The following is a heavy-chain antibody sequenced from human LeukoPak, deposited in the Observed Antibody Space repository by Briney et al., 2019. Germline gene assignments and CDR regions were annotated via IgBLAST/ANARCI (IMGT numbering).Heavy chain of an antibody. CDR3: ARGPYYYDTQPAWFDP. V-gene: IGHV3-11*04. CDR2: ISSSGSTI. Sequence: GGSLRLSCAASGFTFSDYYMSWIHQAPGKGLEWVSYISSSGSTIYYADSVKGRFTISRDNAKNSLYLQMNTLRAEDTAVYYCARGPYYYDTQPAWFDPWGQGTLVTVSS. CDR1: GFTFSDYY. D-gene: IGHD3-22*01. J-gene: IGHJ5*02.